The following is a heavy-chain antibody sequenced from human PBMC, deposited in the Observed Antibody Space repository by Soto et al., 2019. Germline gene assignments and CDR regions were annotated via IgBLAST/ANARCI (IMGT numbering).Heavy chain of an antibody. CDR2: SYYSGTT. J-gene: IGHJ5*02. CDR3: TRRYNWKDYFFDP. V-gene: IGHV4-39*01. Sequence: SETLSLTCTVSGGSISSGGYYWSWIRQHPGKGLEWIGSSYYSGTTYFNPSLKSRATISVDTSKNQFSLRLTSVTAADPAIYSCTRRYNWKDYFFDPWGAGALVTVSS. CDR1: GGSISSGGYY. D-gene: IGHD1-20*01.